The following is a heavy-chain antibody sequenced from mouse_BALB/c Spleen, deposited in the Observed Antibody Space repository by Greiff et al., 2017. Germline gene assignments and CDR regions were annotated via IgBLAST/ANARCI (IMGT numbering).Heavy chain of an antibody. J-gene: IGHJ1*01. CDR2: IYPGDGDT. CDR3: ARKGTTVVATEYFDV. V-gene: IGHV1-80*01. CDR1: GYAFSSYW. Sequence: VKLMESGAELVRPGSSVKISCKASGYAFSSYWMNWVKQRPGQGLEWIGQIYPGDGDTNYNGKFKGKATLTADKSSSTAYMQLSSLTSEDSAVYFCARKGTTVVATEYFDVWGAGTTVTVSS. D-gene: IGHD1-1*01.